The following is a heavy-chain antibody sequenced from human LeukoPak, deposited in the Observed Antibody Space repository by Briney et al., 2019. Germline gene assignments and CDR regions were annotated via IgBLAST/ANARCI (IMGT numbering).Heavy chain of an antibody. CDR1: GFTFSTYT. CDR2: ISSCSIYI. CDR3: AKAYYDSSGYLDAFDI. J-gene: IGHJ3*02. V-gene: IGHV3-21*01. D-gene: IGHD3-22*01. Sequence: GGSLRLSCAASGFTFSTYTMNWVRQAPGKGLEWVSSISSCSIYIYYADSLKGRFTISRDNAKNSLYLQMNSLRAEDTAVYYCAKAYYDSSGYLDAFDIWGQGTMVTVSS.